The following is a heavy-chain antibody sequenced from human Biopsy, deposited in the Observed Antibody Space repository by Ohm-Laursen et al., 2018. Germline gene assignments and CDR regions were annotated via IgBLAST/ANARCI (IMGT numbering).Heavy chain of an antibody. J-gene: IGHJ5*02. CDR2: IYNTETT. V-gene: IGHV4-39*01. CDR1: GGSISSSTTYY. CDR3: ARHPTGFWFDP. Sequence: SDTLSLTCTVSGGSISSSTTYYWAWLRQPPGKGLEWIGSIYNTETTFYNPSFKSRVTISVDTSTNHFSLKVSSVTAADTALYFCARHPTGFWFDPWGHGTLVTVSS.